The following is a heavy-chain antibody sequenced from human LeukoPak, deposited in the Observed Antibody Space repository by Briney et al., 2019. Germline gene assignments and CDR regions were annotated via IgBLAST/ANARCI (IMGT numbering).Heavy chain of an antibody. Sequence: ASVKVSCKASGYTFTGYHMHWVRQAPGQGLEWMGWINPNTGDTNYAQKFQGRVTMTRDTSISAAYMELSWLRSDDTAVYYCARDGCSGGSCYSSSDYWGQGTLVTVSS. CDR3: ARDGCSGGSCYSSSDY. CDR1: GYTFTGYH. V-gene: IGHV1-2*02. CDR2: INPNTGDT. J-gene: IGHJ4*02. D-gene: IGHD2-15*01.